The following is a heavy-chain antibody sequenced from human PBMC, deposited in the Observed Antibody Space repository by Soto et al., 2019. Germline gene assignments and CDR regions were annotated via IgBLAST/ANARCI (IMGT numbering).Heavy chain of an antibody. V-gene: IGHV3-48*01. D-gene: IGHD6-13*01. CDR2: ISSSSSTI. CDR1: GFTFSNYE. CDR3: ARHYSSSWSYNWFDP. J-gene: IGHJ5*02. Sequence: GGSLRLSCAASGFTFSNYEMHWVRQAPGKGLECVSYISSSSSTIYYADSVKGRFTISRDNAKNSLYLQMNSLRAEDTAVYYCARHYSSSWSYNWFDPWGQGTLVTVSS.